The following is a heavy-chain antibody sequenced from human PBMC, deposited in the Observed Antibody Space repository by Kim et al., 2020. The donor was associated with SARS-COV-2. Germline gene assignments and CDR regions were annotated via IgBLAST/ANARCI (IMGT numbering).Heavy chain of an antibody. J-gene: IGHJ6*02. CDR3: AKSAGEGYYYYGMDV. Sequence: TVKGRFTISRDNSKNTLYLQMNSLRAEDTAVYYCAKSAGEGYYYYGMDVWGQGTTVTVSS. V-gene: IGHV3-33*06.